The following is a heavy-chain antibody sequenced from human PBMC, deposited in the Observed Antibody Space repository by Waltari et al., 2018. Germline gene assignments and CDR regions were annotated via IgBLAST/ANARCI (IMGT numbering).Heavy chain of an antibody. CDR1: GGTFSSYA. D-gene: IGHD1-7*01. J-gene: IGHJ4*02. CDR2: SIPSFGTA. Sequence: QVQLVQSGAEVKKPGSSVKVSCKASGGTFSSYAISWVRQAPGQGLEWMGGSIPSFGTANYAQKFQGRVTITADESTSTAYMELSSLRSEDTAVYYCARAKLELPALDYWGQGTLVTVSS. V-gene: IGHV1-69*01. CDR3: ARAKLELPALDY.